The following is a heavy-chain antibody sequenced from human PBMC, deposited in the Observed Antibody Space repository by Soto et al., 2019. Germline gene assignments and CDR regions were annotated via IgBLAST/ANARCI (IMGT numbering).Heavy chain of an antibody. Sequence: PSETLSLTCAVSGGSISSGSDSWNWIRQPPGKGLEWIGYIHHRGNTYYNPSLKRRVTISVDRSKNYFSLILTSVTAADTAMYYCARGRVTTSWFDPWGQGTLVTVSS. J-gene: IGHJ5*02. V-gene: IGHV4-30-2*01. CDR1: GGSISSGSDS. D-gene: IGHD4-17*01. CDR3: ARGRVTTSWFDP. CDR2: IHHRGNT.